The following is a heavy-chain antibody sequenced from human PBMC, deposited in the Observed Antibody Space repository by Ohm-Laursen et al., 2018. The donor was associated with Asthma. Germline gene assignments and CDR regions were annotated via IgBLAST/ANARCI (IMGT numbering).Heavy chain of an antibody. D-gene: IGHD2-2*01. CDR3: VIVPYQPYGMDV. CDR1: GFTFSSYS. J-gene: IGHJ6*02. V-gene: IGHV3-48*02. Sequence: SLRLSCTASGFTFSSYSMNWVRQAPGKGLEWVSYISSSSSTIYYADSVKGRFTISRDNAKNSLYLQMNSLRDEDTAVYYCVIVPYQPYGMDVWGQGTTVTVSS. CDR2: ISSSSSTI.